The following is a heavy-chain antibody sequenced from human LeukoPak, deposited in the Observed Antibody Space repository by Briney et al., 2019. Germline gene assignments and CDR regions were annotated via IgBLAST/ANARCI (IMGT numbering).Heavy chain of an antibody. D-gene: IGHD3-9*01. V-gene: IGHV3-23*01. J-gene: IGHJ5*02. CDR2: ISGRGGST. Sequence: GGSLRLSCAASGFTFSSYAVSWVRQAPGVGLEWVSTISGRGGSTFYADSVKGRFTISRDNTKNTLYLQMNSLRADDTAVYYCAKGYYDILTDYFHNWFNPWGQGTLVIVSS. CDR1: GFTFSSYA. CDR3: AKGYYDILTDYFHNWFNP.